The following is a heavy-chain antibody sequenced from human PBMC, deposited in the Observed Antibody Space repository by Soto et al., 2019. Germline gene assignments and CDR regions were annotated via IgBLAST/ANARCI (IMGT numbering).Heavy chain of an antibody. D-gene: IGHD6-13*01. V-gene: IGHV2-5*02. Sequence: QITLKESGPTLVKPTQTLTLTCTLSGFSVSTDGVGVGWIRQPPGKALEWLGLIYWDDDKRYSPSLKSRVIITKDTSKNHVVLTMTNMDPVDTGTYYCAHTRLRAAGLFDYWGQGTLVTVSS. J-gene: IGHJ4*02. CDR2: IYWDDDK. CDR1: GFSVSTDGVG. CDR3: AHTRLRAAGLFDY.